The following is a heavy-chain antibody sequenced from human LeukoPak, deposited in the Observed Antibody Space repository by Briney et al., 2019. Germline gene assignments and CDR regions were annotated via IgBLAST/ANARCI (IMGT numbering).Heavy chain of an antibody. D-gene: IGHD3-22*01. CDR3: ARAYYYDSSGSDAFDI. Sequence: SETLSLTCTVSGGSISSYYWSWIRQPPGKGLEWIGYIYCSGSTNYNPSLKSRVNISVDTSKNQFSLKLSSVTAADTAVYYCARAYYYDSSGSDAFDIWGQGTMVTVSS. J-gene: IGHJ3*02. V-gene: IGHV4-59*01. CDR1: GGSISSYY. CDR2: IYCSGST.